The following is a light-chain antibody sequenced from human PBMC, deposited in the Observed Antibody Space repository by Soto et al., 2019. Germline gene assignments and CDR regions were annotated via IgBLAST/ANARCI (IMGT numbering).Light chain of an antibody. J-gene: IGKJ2*01. CDR2: LTS. CDR1: QSLLNTNGYYY. Sequence: DIVMTQSPLSLPVTPGEPASISCRSSQSLLNTNGYYYLDWYLQRPGQSPQLLIYLTSTRASGVTDRYCGSEFVSGYTFKISGVVTEDVVLYYCMEDQQTPYTFGKGTKLEIE. CDR3: MEDQQTPYT. V-gene: IGKV2-28*01.